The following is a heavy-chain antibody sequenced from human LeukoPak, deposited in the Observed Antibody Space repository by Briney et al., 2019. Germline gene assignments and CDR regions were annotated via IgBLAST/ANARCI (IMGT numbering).Heavy chain of an antibody. CDR1: GGSISSGGYY. V-gene: IGHV4-31*03. CDR2: IYYSGST. Sequence: SETLSLTCTVSGGSISSGGYYWSWIRQHPGKGLEWIGYIYYSGSTYYNPSLKSRVTISVDTSKNQFSLKLSSVTAADTAVYYCVSYRQDYYYYYMDVWGKGTTVTVSS. D-gene: IGHD4-11*01. J-gene: IGHJ6*03. CDR3: VSYRQDYYYYYMDV.